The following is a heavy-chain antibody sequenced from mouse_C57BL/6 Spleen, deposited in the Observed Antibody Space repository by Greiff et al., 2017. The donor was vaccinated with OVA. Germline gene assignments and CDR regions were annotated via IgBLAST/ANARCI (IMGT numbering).Heavy chain of an antibody. Sequence: VQLQQSGAELVKPGASVKLSCTASGFNIKDYYKHWVKQRTEQGLEWIGRIDPEDGETKYAPKFQGKATITADTSSNTDYLQLSSLTSEDTAVYYCARIYYGNYVQAWFAYWGQGTLVTVSA. CDR3: ARIYYGNYVQAWFAY. CDR2: IDPEDGET. CDR1: GFNIKDYY. V-gene: IGHV14-2*01. J-gene: IGHJ3*01. D-gene: IGHD2-1*01.